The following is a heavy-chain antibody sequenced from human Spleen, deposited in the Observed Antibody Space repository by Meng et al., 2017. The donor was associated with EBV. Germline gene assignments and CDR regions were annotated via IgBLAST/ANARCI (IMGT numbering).Heavy chain of an antibody. CDR1: EFTLRRYW. CDR3: SRDLAGSDDY. CDR2: INEDGTIT. J-gene: IGHJ4*02. V-gene: IGHV3-74*01. D-gene: IGHD1-14*01. Sequence: EVRLGESGGALVQPGGSLRLSCAASEFTLRRYWMHWVRQGPGKEPLWVSRINEDGTITNYADSVKGRFTISRDNAKNTLYLQMNNLRAEDTAVYYCSRDLAGSDDYWGRGTLVTVSS.